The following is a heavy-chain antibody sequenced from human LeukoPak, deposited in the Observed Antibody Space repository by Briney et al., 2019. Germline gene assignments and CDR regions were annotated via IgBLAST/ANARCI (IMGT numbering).Heavy chain of an antibody. CDR2: INPNSGGT. CDR3: ARAPSSGYYYYGMDV. D-gene: IGHD6-19*01. CDR1: GYTFTGYY. J-gene: IGHJ6*02. Sequence: ASVKVSCKASGYTFTGYYMHWVRQAPGQGLEWMGWINPNSGGTNYAQKFQGWVTMTRDTSISTAYMELSRLRSDDTAVYYCARAPSSGYYYYGMDVWGQGTTVTVSS. V-gene: IGHV1-2*04.